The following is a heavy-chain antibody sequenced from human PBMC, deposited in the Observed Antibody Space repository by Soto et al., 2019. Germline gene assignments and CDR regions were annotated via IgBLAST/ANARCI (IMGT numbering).Heavy chain of an antibody. CDR2: ISYHGSDK. CDR3: AKDHLTTTVTTVGY. CDR1: GFTFSNYG. J-gene: IGHJ4*02. Sequence: LSCAASGFTFSNYGMHWVRQAPGKGLEWVAVISYHGSDKYYADSVKGRFTISRDNSKNTLYLQMDSLRAEDTAVYYCAKDHLTTTVTTVGYWGQGTLVTVSS. D-gene: IGHD4-17*01. V-gene: IGHV3-30*18.